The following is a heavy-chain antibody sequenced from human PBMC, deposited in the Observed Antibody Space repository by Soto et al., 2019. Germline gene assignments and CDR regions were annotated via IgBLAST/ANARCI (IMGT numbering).Heavy chain of an antibody. CDR2: IYLSGNT. Sequence: SETLSLTCAVSGGSISSGAYSWNWIRQSPGKGLEWIAYIYLSGNTYSNPSRKSRVTISLDRSKNQFYLRLTSVTAADTAVSYCAREGHFYDSSGYFDSWREGIPVTVSS. D-gene: IGHD3-22*01. CDR1: GGSISSGAYS. CDR3: AREGHFYDSSGYFDS. J-gene: IGHJ4*02. V-gene: IGHV4-30-2*06.